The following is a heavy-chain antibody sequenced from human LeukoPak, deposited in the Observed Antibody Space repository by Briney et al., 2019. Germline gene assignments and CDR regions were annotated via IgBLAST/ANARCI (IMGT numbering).Heavy chain of an antibody. Sequence: GGSLRLSCAASGFTFSSYGMHWVRQAPGKGLEWVAVISYDGSNKYYADSVKGRFTISRDNSKNTLYLQMNSLRAEDTAVYYCAKSTGEFLEWLLWDWGQGTLVTVSS. CDR2: ISYDGSNK. CDR1: GFTFSSYG. J-gene: IGHJ4*02. CDR3: AKSTGEFLEWLLWD. D-gene: IGHD3-3*01. V-gene: IGHV3-30*18.